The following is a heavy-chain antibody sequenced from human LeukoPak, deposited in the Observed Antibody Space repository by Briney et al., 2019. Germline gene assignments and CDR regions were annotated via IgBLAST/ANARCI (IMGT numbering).Heavy chain of an antibody. CDR3: TRGSSGRRDN. D-gene: IGHD6-19*01. J-gene: IGHJ4*02. CDR2: MNPNSGNT. V-gene: IGHV1-8*01. CDR1: GYTFTSCD. Sequence: ASVKVSCKASGYTFTSCDINWVRQATGQGLEWMGWMNPNSGNTGYGQSFQGRITTTRDISIGTAYMELSNLTSEDTAIYYCTRGSSGRRDNWGQGTLVTVSA.